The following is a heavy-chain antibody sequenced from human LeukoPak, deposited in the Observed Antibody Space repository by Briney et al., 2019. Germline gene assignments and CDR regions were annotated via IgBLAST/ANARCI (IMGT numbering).Heavy chain of an antibody. Sequence: SETLSLTCTVSGGSISSYYWSWIRQPPGKGLEWIGYIYYSGSTNYNPSLKSRVTISVDTSKNQFSLKLSSVTAADTAAYYCARQGGGFWYFDLWGRSTLVTVSS. CDR1: GGSISSYY. D-gene: IGHD6-25*01. CDR3: ARQGGGFWYFDL. CDR2: IYYSGST. J-gene: IGHJ2*01. V-gene: IGHV4-59*08.